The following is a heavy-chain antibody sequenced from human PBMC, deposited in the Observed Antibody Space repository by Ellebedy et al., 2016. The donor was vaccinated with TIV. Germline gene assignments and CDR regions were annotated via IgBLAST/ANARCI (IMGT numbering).Heavy chain of an antibody. D-gene: IGHD2-2*02. CDR3: ASSVVVPAAIPGHYYYYMDV. Sequence: ASVKVSCXASGYTFTSYGISWVRQAPGQGLEWMGWISAYNGNTNYAQKLQGRVTMTTDTSTSTAYMELRSLRSDDTAVYYCASSVVVPAAIPGHYYYYMDVWGKGTTVTVSS. V-gene: IGHV1-18*01. CDR2: ISAYNGNT. J-gene: IGHJ6*03. CDR1: GYTFTSYG.